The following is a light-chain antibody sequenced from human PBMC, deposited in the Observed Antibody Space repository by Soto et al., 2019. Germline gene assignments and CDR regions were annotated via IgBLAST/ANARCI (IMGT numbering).Light chain of an antibody. CDR1: QSVSSD. Sequence: EIVMTQSPFTLSVSPGGRVTRSFRASQSVSSDLAWYQQKPGQAPRLLIYGASTRATDIPARFSGSGSGTDFTLTVSSLQSEDFAVYYCQQSNNWPWTFGQGTKVDIK. CDR2: GAS. CDR3: QQSNNWPWT. J-gene: IGKJ1*01. V-gene: IGKV3-15*01.